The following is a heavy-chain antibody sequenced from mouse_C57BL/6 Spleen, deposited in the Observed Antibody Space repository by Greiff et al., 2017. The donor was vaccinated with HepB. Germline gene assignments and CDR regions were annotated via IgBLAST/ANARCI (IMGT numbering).Heavy chain of an antibody. CDR1: GFTFSSYG. J-gene: IGHJ2*01. V-gene: IGHV5-6*01. Sequence: EVHLVESGGDLVKPGGSLKLSCAASGFTFSSYGMSWVRQTPDKRLEWVATISSGGSYTYYPDSVKGRFTISRDNAKNTLYLQMSSLKSEDTAMYYCARQITTVVLDYWGQGTTLTVSS. D-gene: IGHD1-1*01. CDR2: ISSGGSYT. CDR3: ARQITTVVLDY.